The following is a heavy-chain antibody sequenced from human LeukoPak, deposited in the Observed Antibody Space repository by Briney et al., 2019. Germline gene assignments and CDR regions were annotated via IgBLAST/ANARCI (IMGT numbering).Heavy chain of an antibody. CDR3: ARGQQLAECDY. CDR2: IYYSGST. Sequence: PSETLSLICTVSGGSISSGGYYWSWIRQHPGKGLEWIGYIYYSGSTYYNPSLKSRVTISVDTSKNQFSLKLSSVTAADTAVYYCARGQQLAECDYWGQGTLVTVSS. V-gene: IGHV4-31*03. J-gene: IGHJ4*02. D-gene: IGHD6-6*01. CDR1: GGSISSGGYY.